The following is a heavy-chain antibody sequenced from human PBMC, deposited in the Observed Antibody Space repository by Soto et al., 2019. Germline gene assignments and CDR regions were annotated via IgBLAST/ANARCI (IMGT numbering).Heavy chain of an antibody. V-gene: IGHV1-69*06. CDR2: LVTVFGTA. Sequence: QVQLVQSGAEVKKPGSSVKVYCKASGGTFSSLAISWVRQAPGQGLEWMGGLVTVFGTANYAQKFQDRVTITADKSTSTSYMELSGLGSEDTAVYYCARSPGVFDYWGQGTLVTVSS. J-gene: IGHJ4*02. D-gene: IGHD3-10*01. CDR1: GGTFSSLA. CDR3: ARSPGVFDY.